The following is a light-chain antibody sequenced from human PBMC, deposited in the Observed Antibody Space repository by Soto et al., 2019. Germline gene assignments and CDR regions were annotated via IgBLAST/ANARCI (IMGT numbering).Light chain of an antibody. J-gene: IGKJ2*01. CDR1: QSVNSNL. CDR3: HQYVSSPLT. CDR2: DAS. V-gene: IGKV3-20*01. Sequence: EIVLTQSPGTLSLSPGEGATVSCRASQSVNSNLLAWFQQKPGQAPRLLIHDASRRATGIPDRFSGSESGTDFTLSISRLEPEDFAVYYCHQYVSSPLTFGQGTKLEIK.